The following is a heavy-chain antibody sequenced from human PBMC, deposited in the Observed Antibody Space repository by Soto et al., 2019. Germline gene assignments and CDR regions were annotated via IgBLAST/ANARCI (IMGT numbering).Heavy chain of an antibody. J-gene: IGHJ4*02. V-gene: IGHV4-31*03. D-gene: IGHD3-3*01. CDR1: GGSIISGGYY. Sequence: SETLSLTCTVSGGSIISGGYYWSWIRQHPGKGLEWIGYIYYSGSTYYNPSLKSRVTISVDTSKNQFSLKLSSVTAADTAVYYCASCIPTPPYYDFWSGSTYFDYWGQGTLVTVSS. CDR2: IYYSGST. CDR3: ASCIPTPPYYDFWSGSTYFDY.